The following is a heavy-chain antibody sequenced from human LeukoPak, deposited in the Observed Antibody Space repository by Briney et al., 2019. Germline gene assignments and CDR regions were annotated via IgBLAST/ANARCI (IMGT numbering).Heavy chain of an antibody. Sequence: GGSLRLSCAASGFTFSSYGMHWVRQAPGKGLEWVAVIWYDGSNKYYADSVKGRFTISRGNSKNTLYLQMNSLRAEDTAVYYCARKSILTGREFDYWGQGTLVTVSS. V-gene: IGHV3-33*01. CDR1: GFTFSSYG. CDR2: IWYDGSNK. D-gene: IGHD3-9*01. CDR3: ARKSILTGREFDY. J-gene: IGHJ4*02.